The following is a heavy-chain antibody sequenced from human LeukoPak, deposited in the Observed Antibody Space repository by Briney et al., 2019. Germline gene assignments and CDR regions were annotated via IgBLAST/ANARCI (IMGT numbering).Heavy chain of an antibody. J-gene: IGHJ4*02. CDR2: ISSSGSTI. D-gene: IGHD3-22*01. CDR1: GFTFSSYE. Sequence: GGSLRLSCAASGFTFSSYEMNWVRQAPGKGLEWVSYISSSGSTIYYADSVKGRFTISRDNAKNTLYLQMNSLRAEDTAVYYCAKGRAGNYYYDSSDYWGQGTLVTVSS. CDR3: AKGRAGNYYYDSSDY. V-gene: IGHV3-48*03.